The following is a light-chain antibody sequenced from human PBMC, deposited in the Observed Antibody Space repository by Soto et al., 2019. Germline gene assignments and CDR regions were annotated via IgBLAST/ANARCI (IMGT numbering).Light chain of an antibody. CDR2: DAS. V-gene: IGKV3-11*01. Sequence: EIVLTQSPATLSLSPGERATLSCRASQSVSSYLDWYQQKPGQAPRLLIYDASNRATGIPARFSGSGSGTDFTLTITSLEPEDFAVYYCQQRSNWSATFGPGTKVDIK. J-gene: IGKJ3*01. CDR1: QSVSSY. CDR3: QQRSNWSAT.